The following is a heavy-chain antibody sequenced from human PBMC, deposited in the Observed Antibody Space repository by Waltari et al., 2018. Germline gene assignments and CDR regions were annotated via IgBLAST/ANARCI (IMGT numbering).Heavy chain of an antibody. CDR2: IYYSGST. D-gene: IGHD3-3*01. J-gene: IGHJ3*02. Sequence: QLQLQESGPGLVKPSETLSLTCTVSGGSISSSSYYWGWIRQPPGKGLEWIGSIYYSGSTYYNPSLKSRVTISVDTSKNQFSLKLSSVTAADTAVYYCAREVTTMRVYYDFWSGYGGVAFDIWGQGTMVTVSS. V-gene: IGHV4-39*07. CDR1: GGSISSSSYY. CDR3: AREVTTMRVYYDFWSGYGGVAFDI.